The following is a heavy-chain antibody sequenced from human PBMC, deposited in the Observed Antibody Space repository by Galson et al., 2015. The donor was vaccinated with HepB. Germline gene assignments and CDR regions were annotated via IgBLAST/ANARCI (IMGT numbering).Heavy chain of an antibody. Sequence: SLRLSCAASTFIFSTYSMNWVRQAPGKGLEWVSYISSGTTTIYYADSVKGRFTISRDNAKNSLYLQMSSLRAKDTAVYYCVFLRGNDLKPLDYWGQGILVTVSS. V-gene: IGHV3-48*04. CDR1: TFIFSTYS. J-gene: IGHJ4*02. CDR2: ISSGTTTI. D-gene: IGHD4-23*01. CDR3: VFLRGNDLKPLDY.